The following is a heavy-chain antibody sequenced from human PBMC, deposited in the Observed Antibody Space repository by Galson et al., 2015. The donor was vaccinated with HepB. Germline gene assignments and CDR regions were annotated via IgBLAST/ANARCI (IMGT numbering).Heavy chain of an antibody. J-gene: IGHJ4*02. CDR1: GFTFSSYS. V-gene: IGHV3-21*01. Sequence: SLRLSCAASGFTFSSYSMNWVRQAPGKGLEWVSSISSSSSYIYYADSVKGRFTISRENAKNSLYLQMNSLRAEDTAVYYCARDTQDLELEPYFDYWGQGTLVTVSS. D-gene: IGHD1-1*01. CDR2: ISSSSSYI. CDR3: ARDTQDLELEPYFDY.